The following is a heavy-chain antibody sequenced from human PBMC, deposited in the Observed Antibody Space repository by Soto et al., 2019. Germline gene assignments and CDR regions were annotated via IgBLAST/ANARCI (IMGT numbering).Heavy chain of an antibody. CDR3: TTARWYTYYFDY. J-gene: IGHJ4*02. V-gene: IGHV3-30*03. Sequence: GGSLRLSCAASGFTFSSYGMHWVRQAPGKGLEWVAVISYDGSNKYYADSVKGRFTISRDNSKNTLYLQMNSLKTEDTAVYYCTTARWYTYYFDYWGQGTLVTVSS. CDR2: ISYDGSNK. CDR1: GFTFSSYG. D-gene: IGHD6-13*01.